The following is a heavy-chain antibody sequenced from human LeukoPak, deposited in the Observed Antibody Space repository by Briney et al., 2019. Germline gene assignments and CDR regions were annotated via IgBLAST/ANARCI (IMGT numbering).Heavy chain of an antibody. CDR2: INPNSGGT. V-gene: IGHV1-2*02. CDR3: ARSDVVVVTATTHFDY. J-gene: IGHJ4*02. D-gene: IGHD2-15*01. CDR1: GYTFTAYY. Sequence: GASVKVSCKASGYTFTAYYIHWVRQAPGQGLEWMGWINPNSGGTNYAQNFQGRVTMTSDTSTYTTHMELSRLRSVDTAVYYCARSDVVVVTATTHFDYWGQGTLVTVSS.